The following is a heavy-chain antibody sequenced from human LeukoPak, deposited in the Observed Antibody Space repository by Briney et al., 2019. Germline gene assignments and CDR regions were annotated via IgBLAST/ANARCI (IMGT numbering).Heavy chain of an antibody. V-gene: IGHV4-30-2*01. CDR3: ARGGYSSSWYDAFDI. Sequence: PSQTLSLTCAVSGGSISSGGYSWSWIRQPPGKGLEWIGYIYHSGSTYYNPSLKSRVTISVDRSKNQFSLKLSSVTAADTAVYYCARGGYSSSWYDAFDIWGQGTMVTVSS. CDR2: IYHSGST. D-gene: IGHD6-13*01. J-gene: IGHJ3*02. CDR1: GGSISSGGYS.